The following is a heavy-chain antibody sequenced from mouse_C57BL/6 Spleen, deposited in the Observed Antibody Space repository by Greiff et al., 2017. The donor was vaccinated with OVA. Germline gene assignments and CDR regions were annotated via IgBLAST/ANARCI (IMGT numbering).Heavy chain of an antibody. Sequence: DVKLVESGGGLVKPGGSLKLSCAASGFTFSSYAMSWVRQTPEKRLEWVATISDGGSYTYYPDNVKGRFTISRDNAKNNLYLQMSHLKAEDTAKYYCARSTMKAYYFDYWGQGTTLTVSS. CDR2: ISDGGSYT. CDR1: GFTFSSYA. D-gene: IGHD2-4*01. CDR3: ARSTMKAYYFDY. J-gene: IGHJ2*01. V-gene: IGHV5-4*03.